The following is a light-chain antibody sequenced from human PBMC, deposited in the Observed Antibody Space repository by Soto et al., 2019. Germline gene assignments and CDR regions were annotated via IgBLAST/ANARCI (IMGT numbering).Light chain of an antibody. J-gene: IGKJ5*01. CDR3: QQYDNLPPIT. CDR2: GAS. Sequence: QLTQSPSSLSASGGDGVTITCRVSQGIRTDLGWYQQSPGKAPKVLIVGASTLETGVPSRFSGSGSGTDFTFTISSLQPEDIATYYCQQYDNLPPITFGQGTRLEIK. CDR1: QGIRTD. V-gene: IGKV1-33*01.